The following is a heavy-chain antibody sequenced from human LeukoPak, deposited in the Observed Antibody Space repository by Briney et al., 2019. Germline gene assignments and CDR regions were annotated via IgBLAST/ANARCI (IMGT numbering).Heavy chain of an antibody. D-gene: IGHD2-2*01. J-gene: IGHJ4*02. CDR3: AKRYCSSTSCLYIDY. Sequence: PGGSLRLSCAASGFTFSSYAMSWVRQAPGKGLEWVSAISGSGGSTYYADSVKGRFTISRDNSKNTLYLQMNSLGAEDTAVYYCAKRYCSSTSCLYIDYWGQGTLVTVSS. CDR1: GFTFSSYA. V-gene: IGHV3-23*01. CDR2: ISGSGGST.